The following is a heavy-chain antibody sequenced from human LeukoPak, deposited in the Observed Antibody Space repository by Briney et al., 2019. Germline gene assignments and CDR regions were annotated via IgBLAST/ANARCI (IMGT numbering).Heavy chain of an antibody. CDR2: MNPNSGNT. J-gene: IGHJ3*02. V-gene: IGHV1-8*03. D-gene: IGHD2-15*01. CDR1: GYTFTSYD. CDR3: ARGRCSGGSCPDAFDI. Sequence: GASVKVSCKASGYTFTSYDINWVRQATGQGLEWMGWMNPNSGNTGYAQKFQGRVTITRNTSISTAYMELSSLRSEDTAVYYCARGRCSGGSCPDAFDIWGQGTMVTVSS.